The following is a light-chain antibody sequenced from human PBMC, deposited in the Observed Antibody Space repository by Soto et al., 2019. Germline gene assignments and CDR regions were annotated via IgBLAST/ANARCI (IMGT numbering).Light chain of an antibody. CDR1: QYISTY. Sequence: DIQMTQSPSSLSASVGDRVTITCRASQYISTYLNWYQQKPGKAPKLLIYGASSLQGGMPSRFSGSASGTDFTLRISSPQPEDFATYNCQQTYSTPLTFGGGTKVDIK. V-gene: IGKV1-39*01. CDR2: GAS. CDR3: QQTYSTPLT. J-gene: IGKJ4*01.